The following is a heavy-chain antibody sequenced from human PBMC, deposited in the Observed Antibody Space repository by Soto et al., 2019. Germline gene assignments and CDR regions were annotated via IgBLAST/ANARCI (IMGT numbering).Heavy chain of an antibody. CDR1: GYTSADLG. CDR3: VRDQKYFRVNGYWFDS. V-gene: IGHV1-18*04. Sequence: ASVKVSCKASGYTSADLGISWVRQAPGQGLEWMGWVSGNNGASNPAPKVQGRITMTLDTSTGVSYMALRSLRSDDTAIYYCVRDQKYFRVNGYWFDSWGERTLVTV. D-gene: IGHD2-2*01. J-gene: IGHJ5*01. CDR2: VSGNNGAS.